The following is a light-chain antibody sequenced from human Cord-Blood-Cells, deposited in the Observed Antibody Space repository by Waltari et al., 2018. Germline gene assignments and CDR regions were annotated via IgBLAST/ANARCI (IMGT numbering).Light chain of an antibody. CDR1: QSLRSSY. CDR3: RQYGSSPYT. J-gene: IGKJ2*01. V-gene: IGKV3D-20*01. CDR2: DTS. Sequence: EVVLTQSPPTLSLSPGDSATIPCGSSQSLRSSYLAWYQQKPALAPRLLIYDTSSRATGIPDRFMGSGSGTTFTLTISRLEREDFAVYYCRQYGSSPYTFGKGTKLEIK.